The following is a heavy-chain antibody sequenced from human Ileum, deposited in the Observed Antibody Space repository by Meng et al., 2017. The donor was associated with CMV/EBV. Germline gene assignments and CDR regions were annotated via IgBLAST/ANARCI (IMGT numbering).Heavy chain of an antibody. CDR2: INPNSGGT. CDR3: ARVMSILRFLEWQSWSYGMDV. CDR1: GYTFTGYY. D-gene: IGHD3-3*01. V-gene: IGHV1-2*02. J-gene: IGHJ6*02. Sequence: ASVKVSCKASGYTFTGYYMHWVRQAPGQGLEWMGWINPNSGGTNYAQKFQGRVTMTRDTSISTAYMELSRLRSDDTAVYYCARVMSILRFLEWQSWSYGMDVWGQGTTVTVSS.